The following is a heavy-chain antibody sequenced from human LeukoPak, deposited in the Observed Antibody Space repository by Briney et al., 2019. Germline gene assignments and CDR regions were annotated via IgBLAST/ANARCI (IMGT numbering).Heavy chain of an antibody. J-gene: IGHJ4*02. Sequence: PGGSLRLSCAASGFTFSSYEMNWVRQAPGKGLEWVSGVNWNGGSTGYADSVKGRFTISRDNAKNSLYLQMNSLRAEDTALYYCARAISGTYQAPFDYWGQGTLVTVSS. D-gene: IGHD1-26*01. CDR2: VNWNGGST. CDR3: ARAISGTYQAPFDY. V-gene: IGHV3-20*04. CDR1: GFTFSSYE.